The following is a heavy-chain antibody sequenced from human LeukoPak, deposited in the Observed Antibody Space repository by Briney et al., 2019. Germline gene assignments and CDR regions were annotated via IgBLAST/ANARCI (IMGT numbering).Heavy chain of an antibody. V-gene: IGHV1-69*01. CDR3: ARRGYYYDSSGRYYYGMDV. J-gene: IGHJ6*02. CDR1: GGTFSCYA. Sequence: ASVKVSCKASGGTFSCYAISWVRQAPGQGLEWMGGIIPIFGTANYAQKLQGRATITADESTSTAYMELSSLRSEDTAVYYCARRGYYYDSSGRYYYGMDVWGQGTPVIVSS. D-gene: IGHD3-22*01. CDR2: IIPIFGTA.